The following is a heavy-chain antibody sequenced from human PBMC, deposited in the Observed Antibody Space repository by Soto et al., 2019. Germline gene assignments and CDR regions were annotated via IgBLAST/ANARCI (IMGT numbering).Heavy chain of an antibody. CDR1: GYTFTRYA. Sequence: ASVKVSCKASGYTFTRYAMHWVRQAPGQGLEWMGWINTGNGNTHYSQKFQGRVTFTRDASATTAYIELSSLTSEDTAVYYCARNVDWFDPWGQGTLVTVSS. V-gene: IGHV1-3*04. CDR3: ARNVDWFDP. J-gene: IGHJ5*02. D-gene: IGHD2-21*01. CDR2: INTGNGNT.